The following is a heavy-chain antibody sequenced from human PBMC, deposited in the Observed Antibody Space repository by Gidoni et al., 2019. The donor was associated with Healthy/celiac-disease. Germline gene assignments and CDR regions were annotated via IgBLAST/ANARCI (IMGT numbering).Heavy chain of an antibody. CDR2: IYWADDK. CDR1: GFSLSTSGVG. J-gene: IGHJ4*02. V-gene: IGHV2-5*02. CDR3: AHGSSGSSCFDY. D-gene: IGHD3-22*01. Sequence: QITLKESGPTLVKPTQTLTLTCTFSGFSLSTSGVGVGWIRQPPGKALEWLSLIYWADDKRYSPSLKSRLTITKDTSKNQVVLTMTNMDPVDTATDYCAHGSSGSSCFDYWGQGTLVTVSS.